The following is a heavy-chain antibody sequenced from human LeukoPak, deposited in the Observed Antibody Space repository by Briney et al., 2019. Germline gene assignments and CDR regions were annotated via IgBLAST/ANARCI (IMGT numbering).Heavy chain of an antibody. CDR1: GGSISSSSYY. J-gene: IGHJ6*02. V-gene: IGHV4-39*07. CDR2: IYYSGST. Sequence: PSETLSLTCTVSGGSISSSSYYWGWIRQPPGKGLEWIGSIYYSGSTYYNPSLKSRVTISVDRSKNQFSLKLSSVTAADTAVYYCARATNYDSSGYHLRWVGLDYYYYYGMDVWGQGTTVTVSS. D-gene: IGHD3-22*01. CDR3: ARATNYDSSGYHLRWVGLDYYYYYGMDV.